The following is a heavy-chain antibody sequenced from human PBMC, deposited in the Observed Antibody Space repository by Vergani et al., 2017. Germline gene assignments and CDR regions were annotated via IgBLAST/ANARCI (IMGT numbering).Heavy chain of an antibody. V-gene: IGHV3-23*01. D-gene: IGHD5-24*01. J-gene: IGHJ4*02. Sequence: EVQLLESGGRLVQPGGSLRLSWVASGFAFSRYAMSWVRQAPGKGLEWVSGLTASGSGISYADSVRGRFTISRDNSKNTLFLQMDSLRAEDTAVYYCAKSGWLQHFGAHYFDSWGQGILVTVSS. CDR1: GFAFSRYA. CDR2: LTASGSGI. CDR3: AKSGWLQHFGAHYFDS.